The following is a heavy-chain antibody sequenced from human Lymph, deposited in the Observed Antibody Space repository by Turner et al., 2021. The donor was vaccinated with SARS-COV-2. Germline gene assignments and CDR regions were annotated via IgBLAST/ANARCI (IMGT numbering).Heavy chain of an antibody. D-gene: IGHD6-13*01. Sequence: QVQLVQSGAEVKKPGSSVKVSCKASGGTFSSSAISWVRQAPGQGLGWLGGIIPLLANTNYAQKFQGRVTITAAKTTSTAYMGLGSLRSEDTAVYVWARRATPGMGGGVHYYYYAMDVWGQGTTVTVSS. CDR2: IIPLLANT. CDR1: GGTFSSSA. CDR3: ARRATPGMGGGVHYYYYAMDV. V-gene: IGHV1-69*10. J-gene: IGHJ6*02.